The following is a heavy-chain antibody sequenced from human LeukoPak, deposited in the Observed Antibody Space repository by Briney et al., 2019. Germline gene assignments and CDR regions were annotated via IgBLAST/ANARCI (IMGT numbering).Heavy chain of an antibody. CDR1: GGTFSSYA. CDR2: IIPIFGTA. D-gene: IGHD5-24*01. Sequence: SVKVSFKASGGTFSSYAISWVRQAPGQGLEWMGGIIPIFGTANYAQKFQGRVTITADESTSTAYMELSSLRSEDTAVYYCARALSGWLQMDHDAFDIWGQGTMVTVSS. CDR3: ARALSGWLQMDHDAFDI. V-gene: IGHV1-69*13. J-gene: IGHJ3*02.